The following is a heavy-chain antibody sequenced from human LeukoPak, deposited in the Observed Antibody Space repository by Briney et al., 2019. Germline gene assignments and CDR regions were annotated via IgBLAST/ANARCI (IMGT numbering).Heavy chain of an antibody. D-gene: IGHD6-19*01. Sequence: SETLSLTCTVSGGSISSYYWSWIRQPPGKGLEWIGYISYSGSTNYNPSLKSRVTISVDTSKSQFSLKLSSVTAADTAVYYCARLGSSRWYELDVWGQGTTVTVPS. CDR2: ISYSGST. J-gene: IGHJ6*02. CDR1: GGSISSYY. V-gene: IGHV4-59*08. CDR3: ARLGSSRWYELDV.